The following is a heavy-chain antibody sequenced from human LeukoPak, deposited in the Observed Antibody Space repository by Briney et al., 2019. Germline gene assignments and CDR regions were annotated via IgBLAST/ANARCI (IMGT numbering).Heavy chain of an antibody. D-gene: IGHD6-19*01. CDR2: ISYDGSNK. CDR1: RFTFSSYA. V-gene: IGHV3-30*04. CDR3: ARDPFYRRSGWYGGYFDC. J-gene: IGHJ4*02. Sequence: GVSLRLSCAASRFTFSSYAMHWVRQAPGKGLEWVADISYDGSNKYYADSVKVRFTISRDNSKNTLYLQMNSLRAEDTAVYYCARDPFYRRSGWYGGYFDCWRRGTLATVSS.